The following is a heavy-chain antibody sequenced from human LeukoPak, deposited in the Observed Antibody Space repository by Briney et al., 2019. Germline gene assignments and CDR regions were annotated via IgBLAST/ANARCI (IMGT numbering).Heavy chain of an antibody. Sequence: GASVKVSCKASGYTFTSYGISWVRQAPGQGLEWMGWISAYNGNTNYAQKLQGRVTMTTDTSTSTAYMELRSLRSDDTAVYYCARVVITTPNYYYYGMDVWGQGTTVTVS. J-gene: IGHJ6*02. CDR1: GYTFTSYG. D-gene: IGHD3-22*01. V-gene: IGHV1-18*01. CDR3: ARVVITTPNYYYYGMDV. CDR2: ISAYNGNT.